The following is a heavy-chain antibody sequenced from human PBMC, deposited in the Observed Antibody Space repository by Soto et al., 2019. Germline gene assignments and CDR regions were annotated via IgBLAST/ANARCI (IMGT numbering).Heavy chain of an antibody. CDR1: GFTFTIYE. Sequence: GGSLRLSCVASGFTFTIYEMNWVRQAPGKGLEWISYIDTSGDTIRYADSVKGRFTISRDNAKNSLYLQMNSLRAEDTAVYYCASARYYDILTGYLLGPYFDYWGQGTLVTVSS. CDR2: IDTSGDTI. D-gene: IGHD3-9*01. J-gene: IGHJ4*02. V-gene: IGHV3-48*03. CDR3: ASARYYDILTGYLLGPYFDY.